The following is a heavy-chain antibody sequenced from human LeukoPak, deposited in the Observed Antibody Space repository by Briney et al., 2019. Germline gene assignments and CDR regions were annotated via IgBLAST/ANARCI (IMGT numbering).Heavy chain of an antibody. CDR1: GYTFTSYG. Sequence: ASVKVSCTASGYTFTSYGISWVRQAPGQGLEWMGWISAYNGNTNYAQKLQGRVTMTTDTSTSTAYMELRSLRSDDTAVYYCARDLKGFSYFDYWGQGTLVTVSS. CDR3: ARDLKGFSYFDY. V-gene: IGHV1-18*01. J-gene: IGHJ4*02. CDR2: ISAYNGNT.